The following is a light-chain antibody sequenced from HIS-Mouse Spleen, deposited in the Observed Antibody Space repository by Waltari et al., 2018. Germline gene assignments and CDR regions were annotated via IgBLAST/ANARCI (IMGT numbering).Light chain of an antibody. Sequence: QSALTQPASVSGSPGQSITLSCPGTSSDVGTYNLVSWYQHHPGKAPKLMIYEGSKRPSGVSNRFSGSKSGNTASLTISGLQAEDEADYYCCSYAGSSTWVFGGGTKLTVL. CDR3: CSYAGSSTWV. CDR2: EGS. CDR1: SSDVGTYNL. J-gene: IGLJ3*02. V-gene: IGLV2-23*01.